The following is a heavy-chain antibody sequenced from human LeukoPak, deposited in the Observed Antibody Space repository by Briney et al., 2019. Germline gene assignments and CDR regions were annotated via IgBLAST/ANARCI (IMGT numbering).Heavy chain of an antibody. CDR2: INPNSGGT. D-gene: IGHD6-13*01. CDR1: GYTFTGYY. CDR3: ARDGPYSSSWYYFDY. J-gene: IGHJ4*02. V-gene: IGHV1-2*02. Sequence: ASVKVSCKASGYTFTGYYMHWVRQAPGQGLVWMGWINPNSGGTNYAQKFQGRVTMTRDTSISTAYMELSRLRSDDTAVYYCARDGPYSSSWYYFDYWGQGTLVTVSS.